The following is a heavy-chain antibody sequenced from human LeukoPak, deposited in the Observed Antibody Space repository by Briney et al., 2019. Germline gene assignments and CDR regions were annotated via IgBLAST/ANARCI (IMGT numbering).Heavy chain of an antibody. CDR2: IYSGGST. J-gene: IGHJ4*02. CDR3: ARDLISGPATHDS. Sequence: GGSLRLSCGASGFTVSTNYMSWVRQAPGKGLEWVSIIYSGGSTYYADSVKGRFTVSRDNSKNTLSLQMNSLRVEDAAVYYCARDLISGPATHDSWGQGALVTASS. CDR1: GFTVSTNY. D-gene: IGHD2-15*01. V-gene: IGHV3-66*01.